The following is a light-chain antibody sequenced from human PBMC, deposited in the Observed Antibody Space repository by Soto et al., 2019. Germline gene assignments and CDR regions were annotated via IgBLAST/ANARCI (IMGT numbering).Light chain of an antibody. CDR2: AAS. CDR3: QQSYSTPYT. Sequence: DIPMTQSPSSLSASIGDSVTITCRASQSISNYLNWYQQKPGKAPKFLIYAASSLQSGVPSRFSGSGSGTDFTLTISSLQPEDFATYYCQQSYSTPYTFGQGTKLEIK. CDR1: QSISNY. J-gene: IGKJ2*01. V-gene: IGKV1-39*01.